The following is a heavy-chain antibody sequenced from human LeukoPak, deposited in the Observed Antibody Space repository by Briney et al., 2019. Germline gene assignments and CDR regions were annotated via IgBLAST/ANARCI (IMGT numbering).Heavy chain of an antibody. CDR1: GYSFTSYW. Sequence: GESLKISCKGSGYSFTSYWIGWVRQMPGKGLGWMGIIYPGDSDTRYSPSFQGQVTISADKSISTAYLQWSSLKASDTAMYYCAKQYSSSPTKYYYYMDVWGKGTTVTVSS. CDR2: IYPGDSDT. D-gene: IGHD6-6*01. CDR3: AKQYSSSPTKYYYYMDV. V-gene: IGHV5-51*01. J-gene: IGHJ6*03.